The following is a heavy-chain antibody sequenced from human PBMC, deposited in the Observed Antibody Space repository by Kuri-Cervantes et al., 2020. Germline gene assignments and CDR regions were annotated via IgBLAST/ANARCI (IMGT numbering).Heavy chain of an antibody. CDR2: ISSSGSTI. V-gene: IGHV3-11*01. CDR3: AREVGATTFGYYYYGRDV. Sequence: GESLKISCAASGFTFSDYYMSWIRQAPGKGLEWVSYISSSGSTIYYADSVKGRFTISRDNAKNSLYLQMNSLRAEDTAVYYCAREVGATTFGYYYYGRDVWGQGTTVTVSS. D-gene: IGHD1-26*01. J-gene: IGHJ6*02. CDR1: GFTFSDYY.